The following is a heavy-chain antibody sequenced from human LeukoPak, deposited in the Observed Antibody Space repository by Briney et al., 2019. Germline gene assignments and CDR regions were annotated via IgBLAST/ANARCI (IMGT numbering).Heavy chain of an antibody. CDR2: IYYSGST. D-gene: IGHD3-22*01. Sequence: PSETLSLTCTVSGGSISTYYWSWIRQPPGKGLEWIGEIYYSGSTNYNPSLKSRVTISVDTSKNQFSLKLSSVTAADTAVYYCARQSSGLLGNWFDPWGQGTLVTVSS. V-gene: IGHV4-59*08. J-gene: IGHJ5*02. CDR3: ARQSSGLLGNWFDP. CDR1: GGSISTYY.